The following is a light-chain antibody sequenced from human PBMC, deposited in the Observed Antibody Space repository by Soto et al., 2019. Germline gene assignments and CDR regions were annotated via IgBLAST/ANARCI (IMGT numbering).Light chain of an antibody. V-gene: IGLV2-14*01. CDR1: SSDVGGYNY. CDR2: DVS. J-gene: IGLJ2*01. CDR3: SSYTGSSTYVV. Sequence: QSVLTQPASVSGSPGQSITISCTGTSSDVGGYNYVSWYQQHPGKAPKLMIYDVSNRPSGVSNRFSGSKSGNTASLTISGXXXXXXXXYYCSSYTGSSTYVVFGGGTKLTV.